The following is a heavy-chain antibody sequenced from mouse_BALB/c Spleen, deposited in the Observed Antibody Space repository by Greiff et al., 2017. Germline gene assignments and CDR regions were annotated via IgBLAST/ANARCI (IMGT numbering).Heavy chain of an antibody. D-gene: IGHD1-1*01. CDR1: GYTFTSYW. CDR2: IYPGDGDT. CDR3: SYGSSFDY. Sequence: QVQLKESGAELARPGASVKLSCKASGYTFTSYWMQWVKQRPGQGLEWIGAIYPGDGDTRYTQKFKGKATLTADKSSSTAYMQLSSLASEDSAVYYCSYGSSFDYWGQGTTLTVSS. V-gene: IGHV1-87*01. J-gene: IGHJ2*01.